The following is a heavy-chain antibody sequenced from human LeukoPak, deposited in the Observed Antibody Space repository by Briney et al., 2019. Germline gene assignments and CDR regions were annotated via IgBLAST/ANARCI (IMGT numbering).Heavy chain of an antibody. Sequence: ASVKVSCKASGYTFTTYGISWVRQAPGQGLEWMGWISAYNGNTNYAQKFQGRVTMTTDTSTSTIYMELRSLRSDDTAVNYCARDLYSGSYGPPFDYWGQGTLVTVSS. CDR1: GYTFTTYG. V-gene: IGHV1-18*01. CDR2: ISAYNGNT. J-gene: IGHJ4*02. D-gene: IGHD1-26*01. CDR3: ARDLYSGSYGPPFDY.